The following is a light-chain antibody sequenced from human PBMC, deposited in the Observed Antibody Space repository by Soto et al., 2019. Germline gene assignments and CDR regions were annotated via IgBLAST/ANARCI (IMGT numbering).Light chain of an antibody. CDR2: GAS. CDR1: PSVSNRY. V-gene: IGKV3-20*01. CDR3: QQYGSSPWT. Sequence: ETVLTQSPGTLSLSPGERATLSCRASPSVSNRYLAWYQQKPGQAPRLLIYGASSRATGIPDRFSGSGSGTDFTLTISRLEPEDFAVYYCQQYGSSPWTFGQGTKVEIK. J-gene: IGKJ1*01.